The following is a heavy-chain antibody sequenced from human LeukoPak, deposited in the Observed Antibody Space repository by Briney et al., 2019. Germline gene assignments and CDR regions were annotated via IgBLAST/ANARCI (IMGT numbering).Heavy chain of an antibody. D-gene: IGHD2-21*02. J-gene: IGHJ4*02. Sequence: GGSLRLSCAASGFTFSSYSMYWVRQAPGKGLEWVSYISSSSNTISYADSVKGRFTISRDNAKNSLYLQMNSLRAKDTAVYYCARDRGDWLPRDIDYWGQGTLVTVSS. CDR2: ISSSSNTI. V-gene: IGHV3-48*01. CDR3: ARDRGDWLPRDIDY. CDR1: GFTFSSYS.